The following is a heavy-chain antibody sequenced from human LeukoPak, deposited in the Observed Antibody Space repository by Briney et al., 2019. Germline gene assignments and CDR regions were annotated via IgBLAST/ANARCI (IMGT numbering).Heavy chain of an antibody. CDR1: GYSFINYW. Sequence: GESLKISCKGSGYSFINYWIGWVRQMPGKGLEWMGIIYPGDSDTRYSPSFQGQVTISVDKSISTAYLQWSSLKASDTAMYYCARRRDWDFDYWGQGTLVTVSS. V-gene: IGHV5-51*01. CDR3: ARRRDWDFDY. D-gene: IGHD2-21*01. J-gene: IGHJ4*02. CDR2: IYPGDSDT.